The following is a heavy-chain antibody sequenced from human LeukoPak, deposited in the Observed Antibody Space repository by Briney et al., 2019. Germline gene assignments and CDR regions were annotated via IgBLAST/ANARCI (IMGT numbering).Heavy chain of an antibody. J-gene: IGHJ6*02. Sequence: GGSLRLSCAASGFTFSSYSMNCVRQAPGKGLEWVSSITNSYIYYAESVKGRFTISRDNAKNSLYLQMNRLRAEDTAVYYCARDAGRMDVWGQGTTVTVSS. D-gene: IGHD1-14*01. CDR1: GFTFSSYS. V-gene: IGHV3-21*01. CDR2: ITNSYI. CDR3: ARDAGRMDV.